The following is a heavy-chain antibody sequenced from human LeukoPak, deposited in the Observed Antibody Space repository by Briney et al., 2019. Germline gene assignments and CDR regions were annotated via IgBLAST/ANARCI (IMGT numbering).Heavy chain of an antibody. V-gene: IGHV4-4*02. CDR3: ARMFRSSWYINWFDP. CDR1: GGSISSSNW. Sequence: SETLSLTCAVSGGSISSSNWWSWVRQPPGKGLEWIGEIYHSGTTSYNPSLKSRVTISVDMSKNHFSLRLRSVTAADTAMYYCARMFRSSWYINWFDPWGQGTLVTVSS. J-gene: IGHJ5*02. D-gene: IGHD6-13*01. CDR2: IYHSGTT.